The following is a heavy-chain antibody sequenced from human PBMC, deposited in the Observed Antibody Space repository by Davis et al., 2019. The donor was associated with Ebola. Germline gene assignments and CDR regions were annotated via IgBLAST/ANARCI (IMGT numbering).Heavy chain of an antibody. CDR2: IYHSGST. J-gene: IGHJ4*02. Sequence: PSETLSLTCTVSGYSISSGYYWGWIRQPPGKGLEWIGSIYHSGSTYYNPSLKSRVTISVDTSKNQFSLKVSSVTAADTAVYYCARSNRGYSYGGHDYWGPGALVTVSS. CDR3: ARSNRGYSYGGHDY. D-gene: IGHD5-18*01. V-gene: IGHV4-38-2*02. CDR1: GYSISSGYY.